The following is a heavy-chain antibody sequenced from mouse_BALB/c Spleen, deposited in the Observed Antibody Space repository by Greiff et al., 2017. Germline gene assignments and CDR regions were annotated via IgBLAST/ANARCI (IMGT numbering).Heavy chain of an antibody. J-gene: IGHJ3*01. CDR1: GFTFTDYT. Sequence: VQLQQSGPELVKPGASLKISCTTSGFTFTDYTMHWVHQTPGKSLEWIGGINPNDGGTSYNQKFKGKATLTVDKSSSTAYMELLSLTSEDTAVYYCARDGYSYDEETGFDYWGQGTLVTVSA. CDR3: ARDGYSYDEETGFDY. V-gene: IGHV1-18*01. D-gene: IGHD2-12*01. CDR2: INPNDGGT.